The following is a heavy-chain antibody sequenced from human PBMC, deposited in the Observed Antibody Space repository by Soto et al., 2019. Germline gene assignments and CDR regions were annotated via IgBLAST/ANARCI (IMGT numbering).Heavy chain of an antibody. CDR3: HGYGY. CDR2: IYSGGST. J-gene: IGHJ4*02. D-gene: IGHD5-12*01. Sequence: EVQVVESGGGLIQPGRSLRLSCEVSGFSVTANYMSWVRQAPGKGLEWVSVIYSGGSTYYIDSVKGRFSISREISKNTLYLQMNNLRAEDTAVYYCHGYGYWGQGTLVTVSS. V-gene: IGHV3-53*01. CDR1: GFSVTANY.